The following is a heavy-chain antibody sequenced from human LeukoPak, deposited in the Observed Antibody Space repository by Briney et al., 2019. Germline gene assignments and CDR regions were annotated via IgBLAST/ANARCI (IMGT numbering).Heavy chain of an antibody. Sequence: ASVKVSCKASGYTFTGYYMHWVRQAPGPGLEWMGRINPNSGGTNYAQKFQGRVTMTRDRSISKAYMELNRLRSDDTAVYYCARAHQDSSSFYPRLNFDYWGQGTRVTVSS. V-gene: IGHV1-2*06. D-gene: IGHD6-6*01. CDR1: GYTFTGYY. J-gene: IGHJ4*02. CDR2: INPNSGGT. CDR3: ARAHQDSSSFYPRLNFDY.